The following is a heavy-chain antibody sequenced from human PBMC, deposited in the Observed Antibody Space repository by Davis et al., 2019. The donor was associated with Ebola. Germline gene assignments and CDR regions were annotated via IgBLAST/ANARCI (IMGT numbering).Heavy chain of an antibody. CDR2: ISGSGGST. CDR1: GFTFSSYA. J-gene: IGHJ5*02. D-gene: IGHD3-22*01. CDR3: AKDLYYYDSSGYGWFDP. V-gene: IGHV3-23*01. Sequence: GESLKISCAASGFTFSSYAMSWVRQAPGKGLEWVSAISGSGGSTYYADSVKGRFTISRDNSKNTLYLQMNSLRAEDTAVYYCAKDLYYYDSSGYGWFDPWGQGTLVTVSS.